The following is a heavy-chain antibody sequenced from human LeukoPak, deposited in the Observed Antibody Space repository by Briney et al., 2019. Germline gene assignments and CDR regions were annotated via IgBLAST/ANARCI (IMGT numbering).Heavy chain of an antibody. Sequence: PSQTLSLTCTVSGGSISGHHWTWIRQPPGTGLEWIGYFYDSGDFNYNPSLKSRVTIWMDMSNNQFSLTMSSVTAADTAMYYCARLLRPGGRKGDAFDIWGQGTLVNVFS. CDR2: FYDSGDF. D-gene: IGHD1-26*01. J-gene: IGHJ3*02. V-gene: IGHV4-59*08. CDR1: GGSISGHH. CDR3: ARLLRPGGRKGDAFDI.